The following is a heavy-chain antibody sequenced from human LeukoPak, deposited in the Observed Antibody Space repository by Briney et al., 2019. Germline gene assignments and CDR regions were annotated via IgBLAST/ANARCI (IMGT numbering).Heavy chain of an antibody. CDR1: GGSVSSNTAA. CDR2: TYYRSKWYN. Sequence: SQTLSLTFAISGGSVSSNTAAWNWIRQSPSRGLEWLGRTYYRSKWYNDYAVSVKSRVTINPDTSKNQFSLQLSSVTPEDTAVYYCARVSQGLFHYWGQGTLVTVSS. CDR3: ARVSQGLFHY. V-gene: IGHV6-1*01. J-gene: IGHJ4*02.